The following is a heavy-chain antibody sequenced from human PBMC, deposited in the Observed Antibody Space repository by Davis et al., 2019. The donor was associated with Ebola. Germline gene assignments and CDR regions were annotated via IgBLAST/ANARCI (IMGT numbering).Heavy chain of an antibody. J-gene: IGHJ6*03. CDR3: ARGEWEPPPGIPDNFYYYMDV. D-gene: IGHD1-26*01. CDR2: IYYSGST. CDR1: GASISSGDHY. Sequence: SETLSLTCTVSGASISSGDHYWSWVRQPPEKGLEWIGHIYYSGSTYYSPSLKSRVSISVDTSQNHFSLRLTSVTSADTAVYYCARGEWEPPPGIPDNFYYYMDVWGKGTTVTVSS. V-gene: IGHV4-30-4*02.